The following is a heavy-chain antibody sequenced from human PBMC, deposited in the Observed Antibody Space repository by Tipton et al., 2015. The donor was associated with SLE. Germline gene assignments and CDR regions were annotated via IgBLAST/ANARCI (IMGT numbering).Heavy chain of an antibody. V-gene: IGHV1-69*09. J-gene: IGHJ6*04. CDR1: EGTFSSYI. Sequence: VQLVQSGAEVKKPGSSMNVSCKASEGTFSSYIISWVRQAPGQGLEWMGRIIPILGIANYAQKFQGRVTITADKSTSTAYMELNSLRSEDTAVYYCAKTVDFWSGYRVWGKGTTVTVSS. CDR3: AKTVDFWSGYRV. CDR2: IIPILGIA. D-gene: IGHD3-3*01.